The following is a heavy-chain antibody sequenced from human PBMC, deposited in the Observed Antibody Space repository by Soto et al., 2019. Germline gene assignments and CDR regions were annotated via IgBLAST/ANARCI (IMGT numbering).Heavy chain of an antibody. CDR3: ARVVLRLYCSGGSCYSVSPITLYNWFDP. J-gene: IGHJ5*02. D-gene: IGHD2-15*01. Sequence: SETLSLTCAVYGGSFSGYYWSWIRQPPGKGLEWIGEINHSGSTNYNPSLKSRVTISVDTSRNQFSLKLSSVTAADTAVYYCARVVLRLYCSGGSCYSVSPITLYNWFDPWGQGTLVTVSS. CDR1: GGSFSGYY. CDR2: INHSGST. V-gene: IGHV4-34*01.